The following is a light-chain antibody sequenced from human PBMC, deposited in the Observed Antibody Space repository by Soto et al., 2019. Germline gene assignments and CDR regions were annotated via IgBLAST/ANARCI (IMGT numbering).Light chain of an antibody. CDR1: QSVSSSY. CDR2: DAS. CDR3: QQRSNWLT. V-gene: IGKV3D-20*02. Sequence: EIVSTQSPGTLSLSPGEIATLSCSASQSVSSSYLAWYQQKPGQAPRLLIYDASNRATGIPARFSGSGSGTDFTLTISSLEPEDFAVYYCQQRSNWLTFGGGTKVDIK. J-gene: IGKJ4*01.